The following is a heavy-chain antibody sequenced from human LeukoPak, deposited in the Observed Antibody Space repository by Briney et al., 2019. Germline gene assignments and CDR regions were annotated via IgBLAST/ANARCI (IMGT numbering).Heavy chain of an antibody. CDR3: ARDVGHLIVGAPPPDY. V-gene: IGHV1-24*01. CDR1: GYTLTELS. J-gene: IGHJ4*02. Sequence: ASVKVSCKVSGYTLTELSMHWVRQAPGKGLEWVGGFDPEDGETIYAQKFQGRVTMTEDTSTDTAYMELSSLRSEDTAVYYCARDVGHLIVGAPPPDYWGQGTLVTVSS. D-gene: IGHD1-26*01. CDR2: FDPEDGET.